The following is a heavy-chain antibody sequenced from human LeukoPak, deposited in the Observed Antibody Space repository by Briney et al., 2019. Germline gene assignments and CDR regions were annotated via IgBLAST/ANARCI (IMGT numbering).Heavy chain of an antibody. CDR2: ILGSGGSS. CDR3: ARRIYYYDSSGYFDY. D-gene: IGHD3-22*01. J-gene: IGHJ4*02. Sequence: GGCLRLSCAASGFPLRNYAMTWVRQAPGKGLEWVSVILGSGGSSYSADSVKGRFTISRDNSKNTLYLQMNSLRAEDSAVFYCARRIYYYDSSGYFDYWGQGTLVTVSS. V-gene: IGHV3-23*01. CDR1: GFPLRNYA.